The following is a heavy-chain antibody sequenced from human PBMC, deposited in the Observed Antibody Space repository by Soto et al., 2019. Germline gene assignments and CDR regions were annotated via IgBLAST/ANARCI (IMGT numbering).Heavy chain of an antibody. D-gene: IGHD6-13*01. Sequence: GGSLRLSCAASGFTFSSYGMHWVRQAPGKGLEWVAVISYDGSDKYYADSVKGRFTISRDNSKNTLYLQMNSLRAEDTAVYYCARDRGIAAAGIFDYWGQGTLVTVSS. CDR2: ISYDGSDK. J-gene: IGHJ4*02. CDR1: GFTFSSYG. V-gene: IGHV3-30*03. CDR3: ARDRGIAAAGIFDY.